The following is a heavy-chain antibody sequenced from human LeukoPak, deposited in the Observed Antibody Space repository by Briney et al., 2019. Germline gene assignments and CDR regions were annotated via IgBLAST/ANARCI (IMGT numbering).Heavy chain of an antibody. Sequence: SETLSLTCADYGWSFNDYYWNWIRQPPGKGLEWIGEINARGDTNFNPSLKSRVTISVDTSKSQFSLRLTSMIAADTAVYYCARGQVPAARGYNWFDPWGQGTLVTVSS. CDR3: ARGQVPAARGYNWFDP. CDR2: INARGDT. D-gene: IGHD2-2*01. V-gene: IGHV4-34*01. CDR1: GWSFNDYY. J-gene: IGHJ5*02.